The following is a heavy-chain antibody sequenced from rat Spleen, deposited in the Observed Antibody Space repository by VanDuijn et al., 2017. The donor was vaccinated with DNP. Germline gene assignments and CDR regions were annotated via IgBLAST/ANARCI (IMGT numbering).Heavy chain of an antibody. CDR2: ISYSGGS. D-gene: IGHD1-12*01. CDR1: GFSITTNY. Sequence: EVQFQESGPGLVKPSHSLSLTCSVTGFSITTNYWGWVRKFPGNKMEWMGYISYSGGSSYNPSLKSRISITRDTSKNQYFLQLNSVSTEDTATYYCARWTMFFDYWGQGVMVTVSS. J-gene: IGHJ2*01. CDR3: ARWTMFFDY. V-gene: IGHV3-1*01.